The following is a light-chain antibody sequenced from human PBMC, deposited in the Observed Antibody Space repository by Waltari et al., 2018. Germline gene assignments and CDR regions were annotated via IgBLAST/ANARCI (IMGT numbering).Light chain of an antibody. V-gene: IGLV2-8*01. Sequence: QSALTQPPSASGSPGQSVTISCSGSSSDIGKYNYVSWYQHYPGRAPNLLIYEVTERPSGVPHRFSGSKSGTSASLAITGLQAEDEADYYCQSFDSRVSNWIFGGGTKLTVL. CDR1: SSDIGKYNY. CDR2: EVT. CDR3: QSFDSRVSNWI. J-gene: IGLJ2*01.